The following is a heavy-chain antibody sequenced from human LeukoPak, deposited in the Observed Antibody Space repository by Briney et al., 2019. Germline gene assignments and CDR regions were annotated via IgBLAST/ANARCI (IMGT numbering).Heavy chain of an antibody. V-gene: IGHV3-74*01. CDR3: ARDNWGSLDN. Sequence: GGSLRLSYGDSGFSFSNFWMNWGRQAPGKGLVGVSLINSDGSSTTYADSVKGRFTISRDTAKNTLYLQTNSLRVEDTAVYYCARDNWGSLDNWGQGTLVTVSS. J-gene: IGHJ4*02. CDR2: INSDGSST. D-gene: IGHD3-16*01. CDR1: GFSFSNFW.